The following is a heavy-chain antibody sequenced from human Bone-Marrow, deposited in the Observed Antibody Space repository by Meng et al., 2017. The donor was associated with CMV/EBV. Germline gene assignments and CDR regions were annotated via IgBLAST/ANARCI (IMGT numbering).Heavy chain of an antibody. V-gene: IGHV3-23*01. Sequence: GESLKISCAASGFTFSSYAMNWVRQFPGKGLEYVSTISDSGGNTYYADSVKGRFTISRDNSKNTLYLQMNSLRAEDTAVYYCTKSRNGYGGEDYWGQGTLVTVSS. D-gene: IGHD5-12*01. CDR3: TKSRNGYGGEDY. CDR2: ISDSGGNT. J-gene: IGHJ4*02. CDR1: GFTFSSYA.